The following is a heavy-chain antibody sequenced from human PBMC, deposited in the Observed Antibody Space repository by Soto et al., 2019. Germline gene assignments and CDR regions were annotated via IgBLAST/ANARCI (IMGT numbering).Heavy chain of an antibody. D-gene: IGHD7-27*01. Sequence: QVQLVQSGAEVKKPGSSVKVSCKASGGTFSSYAISWVRQAPGQGLEWMGGMIAIFGTANYAQKFQGRVTITADKSTSTDYMKLSRLRPEDTAVYYCARSHFLTLSYPSALDYYYCYGMDVWGQGTTVTVSS. J-gene: IGHJ6*02. V-gene: IGHV1-69*06. CDR2: MIAIFGTA. CDR3: ARSHFLTLSYPSALDYYYCYGMDV. CDR1: GGTFSSYA.